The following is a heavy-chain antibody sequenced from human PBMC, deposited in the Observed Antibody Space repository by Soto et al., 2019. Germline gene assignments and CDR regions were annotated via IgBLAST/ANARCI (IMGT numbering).Heavy chain of an antibody. CDR1: GDTFNDYY. Sequence: QVQLVQSGAEVKKPGASVTVSCRSSGDTFNDYYIHWVRQAPGQGLEWMGWINPNGGVTKYAQKVQGWVSMTRDTSIRTVYMQLSRLRSDDTAVYYCARESGGATATLGYYYFYMDVWGTGTTVTVSS. CDR2: INPNGGVT. J-gene: IGHJ6*03. D-gene: IGHD5-12*01. V-gene: IGHV1-2*04. CDR3: ARESGGATATLGYYYFYMDV.